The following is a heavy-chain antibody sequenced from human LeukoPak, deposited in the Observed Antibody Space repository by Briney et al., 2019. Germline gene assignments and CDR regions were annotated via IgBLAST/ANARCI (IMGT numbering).Heavy chain of an antibody. D-gene: IGHD3-10*01. V-gene: IGHV4-59*01. CDR3: ASSAYGSGLRGNAFDI. CDR1: GGSFSGYY. Sequence: NPSETLSLTCAVYGGSFSGYYRSWIRQPPGKGLEWIGYIYYSGSTNYNPSLKSRVTISVDTSKNQFSLKLSSVTAADTAVYYCASSAYGSGLRGNAFDIWGQGTMVTVSS. J-gene: IGHJ3*02. CDR2: IYYSGST.